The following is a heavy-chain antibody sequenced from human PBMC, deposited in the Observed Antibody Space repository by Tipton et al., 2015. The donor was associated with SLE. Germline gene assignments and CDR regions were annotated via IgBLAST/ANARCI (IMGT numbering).Heavy chain of an antibody. D-gene: IGHD6-19*01. V-gene: IGHV4-59*11. J-gene: IGHJ6*02. CDR3: ARARSIAVAGPTSDGYYGMDV. Sequence: TLSLTCTVSGGSISSHYWSWIRQPPGKGLEWIGYIGYSGGTNYNPSLKSRVTISVDTSKNQFSLKLSSVTAADTAVYYCARARSIAVAGPTSDGYYGMDVWGQGTTVTVS. CDR1: GGSISSHY. CDR2: IGYSGGT.